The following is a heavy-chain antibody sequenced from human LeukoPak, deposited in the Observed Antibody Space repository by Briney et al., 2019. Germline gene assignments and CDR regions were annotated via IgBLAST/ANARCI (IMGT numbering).Heavy chain of an antibody. CDR2: INHSGST. CDR1: GXSFSAYY. J-gene: IGHJ4*02. CDR3: ARSERSGIYFDY. D-gene: IGHD6-13*01. Sequence: PSETLSLTCAVYGXSFSAYYWSWIRQPPGKGQEWIVEINHSGSTNYNPSLKSRVTISVDTSRNQFSLKVSSVTAADTAVYYCARSERSGIYFDYWGQGTLVTVSS. V-gene: IGHV4-34*01.